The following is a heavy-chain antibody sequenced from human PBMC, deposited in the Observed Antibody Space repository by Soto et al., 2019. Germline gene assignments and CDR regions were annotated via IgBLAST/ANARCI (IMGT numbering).Heavy chain of an antibody. Sequence: AVGSLRLSCAASGFIFRNYGMHWVRRAPGKGLDWVALISYDGSNKYYADSVKGRFTISRDNSKNTLYLQMNSLRPEDTAVYYCAGFSDAFDFWGQGTMVTVSS. CDR2: ISYDGSNK. V-gene: IGHV3-30*03. CDR3: AGFSDAFDF. CDR1: GFIFRNYG. J-gene: IGHJ3*01.